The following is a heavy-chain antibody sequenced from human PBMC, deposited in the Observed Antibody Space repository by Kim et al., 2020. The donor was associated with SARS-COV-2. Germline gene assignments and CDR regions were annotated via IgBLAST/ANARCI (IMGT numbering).Heavy chain of an antibody. J-gene: IGHJ3*02. CDR3: AKSKGPGTHVFDI. D-gene: IGHD4-4*01. V-gene: IGHV3-23*01. CDR2: IGANGATT. Sequence: GGSLRLSCAASGFTFSSYSMSWVRQAPGKGLEWVSIIGANGATTFYADSVKGRFTISRDTSKNTLYLQMNSLRVEDTAAYYCAKSKGPGTHVFDIWGQGTILTVSS. CDR1: GFTFSSYS.